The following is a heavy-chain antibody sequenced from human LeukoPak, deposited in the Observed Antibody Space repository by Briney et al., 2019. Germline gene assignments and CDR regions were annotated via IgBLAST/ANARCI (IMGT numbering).Heavy chain of an antibody. CDR3: AKSRLYSSGSADY. CDR1: EFTFSAFG. CDR2: ISSDGTNK. D-gene: IGHD6-19*01. Sequence: GGSLRLSCAASEFTFSAFGMHWVRQAPGKGLEWVAVISSDGTNKYYTDSVKGRFTISRDNSKNTLYMQMNSLRAEDTAVYSCAKSRLYSSGSADYWGQGTLVTVSS. V-gene: IGHV3-30*18. J-gene: IGHJ4*02.